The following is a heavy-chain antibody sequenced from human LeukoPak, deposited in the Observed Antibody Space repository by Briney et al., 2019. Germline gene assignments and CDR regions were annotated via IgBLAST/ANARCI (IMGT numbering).Heavy chain of an antibody. J-gene: IGHJ6*04. CDR3: ATLTPTTWNPPV. V-gene: IGHV4-61*02. Sequence: PSETLSLTCTVSGGLISSGSYYWSWIRQPAGKGLEWIGRIYSSGSTNYNPALRSRLTISVDTSKNQFSLKLSSVTAADTAVYYCATLTPTTWNPPVWGKGTTVTVSS. CDR2: IYSSGST. CDR1: GGLISSGSYY. D-gene: IGHD1-1*01.